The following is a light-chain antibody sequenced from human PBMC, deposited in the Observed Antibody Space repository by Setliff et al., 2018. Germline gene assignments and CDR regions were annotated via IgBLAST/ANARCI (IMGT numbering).Light chain of an antibody. CDR3: TSYTDRSTLV. CDR1: SGDIGDYNY. V-gene: IGLV2-14*03. J-gene: IGLJ1*01. Sequence: QSVLTQPASVSGSPGQSITISCTGTSGDIGDYNYVSWYHQYPNKAPKVLIYDVSNRPSGVSSRFSASQSGNTASLTISGLQSEDEGDYYCTSYTDRSTLVFGSGTKVTVL. CDR2: DVS.